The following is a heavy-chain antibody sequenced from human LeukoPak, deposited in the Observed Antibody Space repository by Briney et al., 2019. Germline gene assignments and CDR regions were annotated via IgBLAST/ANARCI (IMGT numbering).Heavy chain of an antibody. CDR3: ARSSPLIVVVPAAPVEQYAFDI. V-gene: IGHV4-30-2*01. CDR2: IYHSGST. D-gene: IGHD2-2*01. CDR1: GGSISSGGYY. Sequence: PSQTLSLTCTVSGGSISSGGYYWSWIRQPPGKGLEWIGYIYHSGSTYYNPPLKSRVTISVDRSKNQFSLKLSSVTAADTAVYYCARSSPLIVVVPAAPVEQYAFDIWGQGTMVTVSS. J-gene: IGHJ3*02.